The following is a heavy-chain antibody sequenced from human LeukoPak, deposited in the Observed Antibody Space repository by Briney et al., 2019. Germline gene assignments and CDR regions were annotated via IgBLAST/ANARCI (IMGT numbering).Heavy chain of an antibody. CDR2: IYYSGST. Sequence: SETLSLTCTVSGGSITRYYWSWIRQPPGKVLDWIGYIYYSGSTNYNPSLKSRVTMSLDTSKNQFALKLSSVTAADTAVYYCASHFYGSGRHLPGGGVNWFDPWGQGTLVTVSS. CDR1: GGSITRYY. J-gene: IGHJ5*02. V-gene: IGHV4-59*01. D-gene: IGHD3-10*01. CDR3: ASHFYGSGRHLPGGGVNWFDP.